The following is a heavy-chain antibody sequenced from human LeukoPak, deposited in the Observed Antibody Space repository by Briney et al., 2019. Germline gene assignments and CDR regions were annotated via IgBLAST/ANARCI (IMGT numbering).Heavy chain of an antibody. V-gene: IGHV3-9*01. CDR3: AEDISAWGAFDI. CDR1: GFTFDDYA. Sequence: PGGSLRLSCAASGFTFDDYAMHWVRQAPGKGLEWVSGISWNSGSIGYADSVKGRFTISRDNAKNSLYLQMNSLRAEDTALYYCAEDISAWGAFDIWGQGTMVTVSS. CDR2: ISWNSGSI. J-gene: IGHJ3*02. D-gene: IGHD3-16*01.